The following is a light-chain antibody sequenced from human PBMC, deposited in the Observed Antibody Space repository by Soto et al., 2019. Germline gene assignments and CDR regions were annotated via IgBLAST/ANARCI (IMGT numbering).Light chain of an antibody. CDR2: DVS. V-gene: IGLV2-14*03. CDR3: SSYRGSSTLV. CDR1: SSDVGSYSY. J-gene: IGLJ1*01. Sequence: QSVLTQPASVSGSPGQSITISCTGTSSDVGSYSYVSWYQQYPGKAPKLMIYDVSNRPSGVSNRFSGSKSANTASLTISGLQAEDEADYYCSSYRGSSTLVFGTGTKLTVL.